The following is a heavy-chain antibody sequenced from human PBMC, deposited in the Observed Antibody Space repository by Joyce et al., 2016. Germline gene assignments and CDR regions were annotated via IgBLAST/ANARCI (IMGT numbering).Heavy chain of an antibody. Sequence: EVQLVQSGAEVKKPGESLQISCKGSGYNFATYWIGWVRPMPGKGPEWMGIIFPGRSAASYAPSFHVQVTISADMSISTSYLHCSSLKASDTAIYFCARQMASVPGPPIDYWGQGTLVTVSS. CDR2: IFPGRSAA. J-gene: IGHJ4*02. D-gene: IGHD6-19*01. CDR3: ARQMASVPGPPIDY. V-gene: IGHV5-51*01. CDR1: GYNFATYW.